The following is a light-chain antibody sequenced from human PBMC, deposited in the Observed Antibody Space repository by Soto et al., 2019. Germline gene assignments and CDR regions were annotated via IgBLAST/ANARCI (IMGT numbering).Light chain of an antibody. CDR2: GNN. CDR1: SSNIGTGYN. V-gene: IGLV1-40*01. J-gene: IGLJ2*01. Sequence: QSVLTQPPSVSGAPGQRVTISCTGSSSNIGTGYNIHWYQQLPGTAPKLLIYGNNNRPSGVPDRFSGSESGPSASLAITGLQAEDEADYYCQSYDSSLSAVVFGGGTKLTVL. CDR3: QSYDSSLSAVV.